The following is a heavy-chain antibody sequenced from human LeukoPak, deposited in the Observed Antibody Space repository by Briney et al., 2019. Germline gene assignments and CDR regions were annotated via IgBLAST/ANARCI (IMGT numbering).Heavy chain of an antibody. Sequence: GGSLRLPCAASGFTFGSYWMHWVRQAPGKGLVWVSRINSDGSSTSYADSVKGRFTISRDNAKNTLYLQMNSLRAEDTAVYYCARDPTVLWFGELLPLDYWGQGTLVTVSS. J-gene: IGHJ4*02. CDR1: GFTFGSYW. V-gene: IGHV3-74*01. CDR3: ARDPTVLWFGELLPLDY. D-gene: IGHD3-10*01. CDR2: INSDGSST.